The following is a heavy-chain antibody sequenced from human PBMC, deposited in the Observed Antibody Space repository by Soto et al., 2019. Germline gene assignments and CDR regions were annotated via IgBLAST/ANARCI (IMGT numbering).Heavy chain of an antibody. CDR3: ARPAVEMATQALDY. V-gene: IGHV1-69*06. D-gene: IGHD5-12*01. CDR2: IIPIFGTA. J-gene: IGHJ4*02. Sequence: SVKVSCKASGGTFSSYAISWVRQAPGQGLEWMGGIIPIFGTANYAQKFQGRVTITADKSTSTAYMELSSLRSEDTAVYYCARPAVEMATQALDYWGQGTLVTVSS. CDR1: GGTFSSYA.